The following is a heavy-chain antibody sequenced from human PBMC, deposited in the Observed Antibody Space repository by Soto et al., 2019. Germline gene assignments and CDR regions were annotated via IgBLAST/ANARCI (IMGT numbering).Heavy chain of an antibody. D-gene: IGHD1-1*01. J-gene: IGHJ4*02. Sequence: GWSLRLSCAASGFTFSSYGMHWVRQAPGKGLEWVAVIWYDGSNKYYADSVKGRFTISRDNSKNTLYLQMNSLRAEDTAVYYCAARHAYNKHWDCWGQGTLVTVSS. CDR3: AARHAYNKHWDC. CDR1: GFTFSSYG. CDR2: IWYDGSNK. V-gene: IGHV3-33*01.